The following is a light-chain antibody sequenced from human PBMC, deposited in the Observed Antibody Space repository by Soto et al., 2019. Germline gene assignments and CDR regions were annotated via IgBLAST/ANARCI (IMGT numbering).Light chain of an antibody. CDR3: QSYDSILSGSV. V-gene: IGLV1-40*01. CDR1: SSNIGAGYD. Sequence: QSVLTQPPSVSGAPGQRVTISCTGNSSNIGAGYDVHWYQQLPGTAPKLLIYGNSNRPSGVPDRFSGSKSGTSASLAITGLQAEDEADYYCQSYDSILSGSVFGGGTKLTVL. J-gene: IGLJ3*02. CDR2: GNS.